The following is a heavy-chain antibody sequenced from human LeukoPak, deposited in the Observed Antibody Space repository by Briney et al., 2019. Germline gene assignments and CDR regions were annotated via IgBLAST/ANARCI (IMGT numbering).Heavy chain of an antibody. J-gene: IGHJ4*02. D-gene: IGHD3-22*01. CDR2: INPNSGGT. Sequence: ASVNVSCKASVYTFTGYYMHWVRQAPGQGLEWMGWINPNSGGTNYAQKFQGRVTMTRDTSISTAYMELSRLRSDDTAVYYCARAYYYDSSPEDYWGQGTLVTVCS. CDR3: ARAYYYDSSPEDY. CDR1: VYTFTGYY. V-gene: IGHV1-2*02.